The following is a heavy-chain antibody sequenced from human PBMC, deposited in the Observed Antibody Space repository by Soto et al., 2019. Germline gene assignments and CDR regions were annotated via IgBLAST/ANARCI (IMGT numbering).Heavy chain of an antibody. D-gene: IGHD3-9*01. CDR1: AGSISDYY. J-gene: IGHJ4*02. CDR3: ARHSRILPGYSGHFDY. CDR2: IYYSGST. V-gene: IGHV4-59*05. Sequence: PSETLSLTCTVSAGSISDYYWGWIRQPPGKGLEWIGSIYYSGSTYYNPSLKSRVTISVDTSKNQFSLKLSSVTAADTAVYYCARHSRILPGYSGHFDYRCQGLLVTVSS.